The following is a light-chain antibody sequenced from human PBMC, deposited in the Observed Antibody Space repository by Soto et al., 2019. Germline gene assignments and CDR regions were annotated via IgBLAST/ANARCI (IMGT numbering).Light chain of an antibody. CDR1: QSVSSN. CDR3: QQYNIWPLT. CDR2: GAS. Sequence: EIVMTQSPATLSVSPGERATLSCRASQSVSSNLAWYQQKPGQAPRLLIYGASTRATGIPARFSGSGSGTEFTLTISSLQSEDFVVYYCQQYNIWPLTFGGGTKVETK. V-gene: IGKV3-15*01. J-gene: IGKJ4*01.